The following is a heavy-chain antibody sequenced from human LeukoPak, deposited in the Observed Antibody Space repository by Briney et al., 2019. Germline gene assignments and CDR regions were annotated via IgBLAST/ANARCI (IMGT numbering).Heavy chain of an antibody. D-gene: IGHD3-10*01. J-gene: IGHJ4*02. CDR1: GFTFSSYG. Sequence: PGGTLRLSCAASGFTFSSYGMSWVRQAPGKGLEWVSAISGSGGSTYYADSVKGRFTVSRDNSKNTLYLQMNSLRAEDTAVYYCASRAYYGSGVYLGYFDYWGQGTLVTVSS. V-gene: IGHV3-23*01. CDR2: ISGSGGST. CDR3: ASRAYYGSGVYLGYFDY.